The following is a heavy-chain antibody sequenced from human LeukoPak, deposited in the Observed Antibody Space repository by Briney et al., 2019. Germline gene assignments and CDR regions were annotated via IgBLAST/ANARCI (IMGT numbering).Heavy chain of an antibody. Sequence: SETLSLTCTVSGGSINNYYWSWIRQPPGKGLEWIAYIYSSGSTNYNPSLKGRATISVDTSKNQFSLKLTSVTAADTAVYYCARIRVLVPFDYWGQGTLVTVSS. V-gene: IGHV4-59*01. CDR2: IYSSGST. J-gene: IGHJ4*02. CDR3: ARIRVLVPFDY. D-gene: IGHD1-26*01. CDR1: GGSINNYY.